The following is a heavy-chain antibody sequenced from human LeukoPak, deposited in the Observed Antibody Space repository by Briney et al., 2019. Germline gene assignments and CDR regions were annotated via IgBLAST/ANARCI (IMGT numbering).Heavy chain of an antibody. CDR2: INHSGST. V-gene: IGHV4-34*01. Sequence: PSETLSLTCAVYGGSFSGYYWSWSRQPPGKGLEWSGEINHSGSTNYKPSLKSRVTISVDTSKNQFSLKLSSVTAADTAVYYCARGLLAAAGTGSYYYYGMDVWGQGTTVTVSS. J-gene: IGHJ6*02. D-gene: IGHD6-13*01. CDR1: GGSFSGYY. CDR3: ARGLLAAAGTGSYYYYGMDV.